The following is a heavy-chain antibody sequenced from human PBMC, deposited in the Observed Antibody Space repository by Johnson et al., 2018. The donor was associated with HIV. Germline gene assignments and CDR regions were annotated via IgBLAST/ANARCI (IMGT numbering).Heavy chain of an antibody. CDR2: ISSSGNTI. Sequence: QVQLVESGGGLVQSGGSLRLSCAASGITVSSNYMSWIRQAPGKGLEWVSYISSSGNTIFYADSVKGRFTISRDNAKNSLFLQMNSLRAEDTAVYYCAGGFYYGSGSYHGAFDIWGQGTMVNVSS. J-gene: IGHJ3*02. CDR3: AGGFYYGSGSYHGAFDI. D-gene: IGHD3-10*01. CDR1: GITVSSNY. V-gene: IGHV3-11*04.